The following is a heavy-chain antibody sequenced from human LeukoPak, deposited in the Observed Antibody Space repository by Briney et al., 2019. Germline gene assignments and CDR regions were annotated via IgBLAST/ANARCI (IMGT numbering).Heavy chain of an antibody. Sequence: ASVKVSCKASGGTFSSYAINWVRQAPGQGLEWMGGIIPIFGTANYAQKFQGRVTITTDESTSTAYMELSSLRSEDTAVYYCARDGGGYSYGGAFDYWGQGTLVTVSS. J-gene: IGHJ4*02. CDR2: IIPIFGTA. D-gene: IGHD5-18*01. V-gene: IGHV1-69*05. CDR3: ARDGGGYSYGGAFDY. CDR1: GGTFSSYA.